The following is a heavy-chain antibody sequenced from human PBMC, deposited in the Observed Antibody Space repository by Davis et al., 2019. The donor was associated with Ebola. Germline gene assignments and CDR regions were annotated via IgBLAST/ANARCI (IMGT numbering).Heavy chain of an antibody. CDR2: ISYDGSNK. D-gene: IGHD4-17*01. CDR3: AKGSLYGSRSITAGMDV. Sequence: PGGSLRLSCAASGFTFTYYGMHWVRQAPGKGLEWVALISYDGSNKYYADSVKGRFTISRDNSKNTLYLQMNSLRAEDAAVYYCAKGSLYGSRSITAGMDVWGQGTTVTVSS. CDR1: GFTFTYYG. J-gene: IGHJ6*02. V-gene: IGHV3-30*18.